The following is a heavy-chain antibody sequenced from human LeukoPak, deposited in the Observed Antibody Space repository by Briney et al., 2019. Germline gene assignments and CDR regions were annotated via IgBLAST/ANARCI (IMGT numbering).Heavy chain of an antibody. CDR3: AREVYDSGGNWFDP. J-gene: IGHJ5*02. V-gene: IGHV4-4*07. CDR2: IYTSGST. CDR1: GGSISSYY. D-gene: IGHD5/OR15-5a*01. Sequence: PSETLSLTCTVSGGSISSYYWSWIRQPAGKGLEWIGRIYTSGSTNYNPSPKTRVTMSVDTSKNQFSLKLSSVTAADTAVYYCAREVYDSGGNWFDPWGQGTLVTVSS.